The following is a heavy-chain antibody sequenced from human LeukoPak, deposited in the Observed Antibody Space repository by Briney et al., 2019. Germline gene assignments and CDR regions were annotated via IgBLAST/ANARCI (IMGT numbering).Heavy chain of an antibody. CDR3: AGGADVGLYTFDY. V-gene: IGHV1-69*13. CDR2: IIPIFGTA. Sequence: SVKVSCKASGGTFSSYAISWVRQAPGQGLEWMGGIIPIFGTANYAQKFQGRVMITADESTSTAYMELSSLRSEDTAVYYCAGGADVGLYTFDYWGQGTLVTVSS. D-gene: IGHD2-2*02. CDR1: GGTFSSYA. J-gene: IGHJ4*02.